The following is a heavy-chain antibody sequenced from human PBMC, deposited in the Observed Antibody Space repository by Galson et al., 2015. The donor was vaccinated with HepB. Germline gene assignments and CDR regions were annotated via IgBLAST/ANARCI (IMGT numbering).Heavy chain of an antibody. V-gene: IGHV3-30*18. D-gene: IGHD2-2*01. CDR1: GFTFSTYG. J-gene: IGHJ6*02. Sequence: SLRLSCAASGFTFSTYGMHWGRQAPGKGLEWVASISFDGRKTCYVDSVQGRFTISRDNSNNTLYLQMNSLRAEDTAVYYCAEDGLYCSSANCYHYYYYYYGMDVWGQGTTVTVSS. CDR2: ISFDGRKT. CDR3: AEDGLYCSSANCYHYYYYYYGMDV.